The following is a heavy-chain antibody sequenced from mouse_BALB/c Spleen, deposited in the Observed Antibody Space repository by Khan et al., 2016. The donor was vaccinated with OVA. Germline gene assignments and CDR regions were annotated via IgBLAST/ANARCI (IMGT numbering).Heavy chain of an antibody. CDR2: INPSSGYN. CDR3: TRGGDGSVGY. V-gene: IGHV1-4*01. J-gene: IGHJ3*01. D-gene: IGHD1-1*01. Sequence: QVQLQQSGAELARPGASVKMSCKASGYIFTSYMMHWVKQRPGQGLEWIGDINPSSGYNNYNQKFKDKATLTADKSSSTAYMQLSSLTSEDSAVDYCTRGGDGSVGYWGQGTLVTVSA. CDR1: GYIFTSYM.